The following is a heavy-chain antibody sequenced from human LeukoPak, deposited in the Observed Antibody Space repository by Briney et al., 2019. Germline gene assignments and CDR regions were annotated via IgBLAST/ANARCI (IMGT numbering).Heavy chain of an antibody. CDR3: ARSRVATIRLPLGYFDY. D-gene: IGHD5-12*01. CDR2: IYYSGST. J-gene: IGHJ4*02. V-gene: IGHV4-31*03. Sequence: SSETLSLTCTVSGGCISSGGYYWSWIRQHPGKGLEWIGYIYYSGSTYYNPSLKSRVTISVDTSKNQFSLKLSSVTAADTAVYYCARSRVATIRLPLGYFDYWGQGTLVTVSS. CDR1: GGCISSGGYY.